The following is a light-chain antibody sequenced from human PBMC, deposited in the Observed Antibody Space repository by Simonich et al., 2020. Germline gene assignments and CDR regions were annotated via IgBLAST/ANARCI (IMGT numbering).Light chain of an antibody. Sequence: QSALTQPPSASGSPGQSVTISCTGTSSDVGGYNYVSWYQQHPGKAPKLMLYEVSKRPSGVPDRFSGSKSGNTASLTVSGLQAEDEADYYCSSYTSSSTWVFGGGTKLTVL. CDR2: EVS. CDR3: SSYTSSSTWV. CDR1: SSDVGGYNY. V-gene: IGLV2-8*01. J-gene: IGLJ3*02.